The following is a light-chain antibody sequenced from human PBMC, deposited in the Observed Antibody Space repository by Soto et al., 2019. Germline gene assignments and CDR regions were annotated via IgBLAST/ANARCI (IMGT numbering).Light chain of an antibody. Sequence: AQSPDSLAVSLGERATINCKSSQSVLYSSNNRNYLAWYQQKPGQPPKLLIYWASTRASGVPDRFSGSGSGTDFTLTITSLQAADVAVYYCQQYYTTPRWTFGQGTRVEIK. CDR3: QQYYTTPRWT. CDR1: QSVLYSSNNRNY. V-gene: IGKV4-1*01. J-gene: IGKJ1*01. CDR2: WAS.